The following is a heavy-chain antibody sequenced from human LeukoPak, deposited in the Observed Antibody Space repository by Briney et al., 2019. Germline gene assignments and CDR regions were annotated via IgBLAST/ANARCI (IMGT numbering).Heavy chain of an antibody. CDR3: ARDNGGWFDT. J-gene: IGHJ5*02. CDR2: IKQGGREE. Sequence: AGGSLRLSCVASEFIFSDYWMIWVRQAPGKGLEGVANIKQGGREEKYVSSVKGRFAISRDDAKSTLYLQMDSLSGDDTAVYYCARDNGGWFDTWGRGTLVTVSS. V-gene: IGHV3-7*03. CDR1: EFIFSDYW. D-gene: IGHD3-10*01.